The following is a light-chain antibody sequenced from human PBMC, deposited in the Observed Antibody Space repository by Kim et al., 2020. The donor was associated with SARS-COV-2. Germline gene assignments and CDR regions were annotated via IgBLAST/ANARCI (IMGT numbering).Light chain of an antibody. J-gene: IGKJ3*01. Sequence: SLRDRINITCQPSQDITRNLNWYQQRPGKAPKLLIYDASNLNTGVPSRFSGSGYGTEFVLSISRLQPEDVATYYCQHYDNSPSFTFGPGTKVDIK. V-gene: IGKV1-33*01. CDR1: QDITRN. CDR2: DAS. CDR3: QHYDNSPSFT.